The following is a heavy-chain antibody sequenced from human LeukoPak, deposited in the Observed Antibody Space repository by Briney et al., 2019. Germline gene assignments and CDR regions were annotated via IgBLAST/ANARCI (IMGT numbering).Heavy chain of an antibody. CDR1: GFTVSSHA. D-gene: IGHD6-13*01. CDR2: ISGSGGST. V-gene: IGHV3-23*01. J-gene: IGHJ4*02. Sequence: GGSLRLSCAASGFTVSSHAMSWVRQAPGKGLEWVSAISGSGGSTYYADSVKGRFTISRDNFKTTLYLKMNSLRAEDTAVYYCAKDDGYSSSWYDYWGQGTLVTVSS. CDR3: AKDDGYSSSWYDY.